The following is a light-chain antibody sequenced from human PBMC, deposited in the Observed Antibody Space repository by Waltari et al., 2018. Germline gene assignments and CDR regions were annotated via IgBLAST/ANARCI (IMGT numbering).Light chain of an antibody. CDR1: QSVLYSSNNKNY. Sequence: DIVMTQSPDSLALSLGERATINCKSSQSVLYSSNNKNYLAWYQQKPGQPPRLLLYWASTRESGVPDRFSGSGSGTDFTLTISSLQAEDVAVYYCQQYDSTPYTFGQGTKLEIK. J-gene: IGKJ2*01. CDR2: WAS. CDR3: QQYDSTPYT. V-gene: IGKV4-1*01.